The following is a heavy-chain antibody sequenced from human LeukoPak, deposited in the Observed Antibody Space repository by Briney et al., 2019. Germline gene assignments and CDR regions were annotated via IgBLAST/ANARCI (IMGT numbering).Heavy chain of an antibody. CDR1: GGTFSSYA. V-gene: IGHV1-18*01. J-gene: IGHJ5*02. Sequence: ASVKVSCMASGGTFSSYAISWVRQAPGQGLEWMGWISAYNGNTNYAQKLQGRVTMTTDTSTSTAYMELRSLRSDDTAVYYCAREWASHPNWFDPWGQGTLVTVSS. CDR3: AREWASHPNWFDP. CDR2: ISAYNGNT.